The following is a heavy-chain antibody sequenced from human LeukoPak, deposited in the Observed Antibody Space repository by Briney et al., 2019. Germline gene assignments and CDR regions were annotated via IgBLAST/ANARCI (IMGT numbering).Heavy chain of an antibody. CDR2: IYTSGST. V-gene: IGHV4-61*02. Sequence: PSQTLSLTCTVSGGSISSGSYYWSWIRQPAGKGLEWIGRIYTSGSTNYNPSLKSRVTISVDTSKNQFSLKLSSVTAADTAVYYCARDSVPWFGELSIHYYMDVWGKGTTVTVSS. J-gene: IGHJ6*03. D-gene: IGHD3-10*01. CDR3: ARDSVPWFGELSIHYYMDV. CDR1: GGSISSGSYY.